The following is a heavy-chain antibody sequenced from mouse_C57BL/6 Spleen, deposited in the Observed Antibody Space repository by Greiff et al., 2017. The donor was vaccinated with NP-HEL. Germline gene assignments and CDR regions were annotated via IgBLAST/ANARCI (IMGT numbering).Heavy chain of an antibody. V-gene: IGHV1-61*01. CDR2: IYPSDSET. Sequence: QVQLQQPGAELVRPGSSVKLSCKASGYTFTSYWMDWVKQRPGQGLEWIGNIYPSDSETHYNQKFKDKATLTVDKSSSTAYMQLSSLTSEDSAVYYCATGWLLRFAYWGQGTLVTVSA. CDR3: ATGWLLRFAY. D-gene: IGHD2-3*01. J-gene: IGHJ3*01. CDR1: GYTFTSYW.